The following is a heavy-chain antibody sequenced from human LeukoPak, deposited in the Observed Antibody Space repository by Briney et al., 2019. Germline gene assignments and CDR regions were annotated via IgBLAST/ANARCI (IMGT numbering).Heavy chain of an antibody. Sequence: GGSLTFSCAASGFTFSNAWMTWVRQAPGKGLEWVGRIKSKADGGTTNYAAPVKGRFSISRDDSKNTVSLQMNSLKIEDTAVYYCTTAGIYGGVTLHIWGQGTLVTVSS. J-gene: IGHJ4*02. V-gene: IGHV3-15*01. CDR2: IKSKADGGTT. CDR3: TTAGIYGGVTLHI. D-gene: IGHD3-3*01. CDR1: GFTFSNAW.